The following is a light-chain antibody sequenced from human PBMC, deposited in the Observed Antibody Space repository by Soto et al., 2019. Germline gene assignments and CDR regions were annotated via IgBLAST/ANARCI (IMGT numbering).Light chain of an antibody. J-gene: IGKJ1*01. CDR3: QQYMSYS. V-gene: IGKV1-5*03. Sequence: DIQMTQSPSTLSASVGDRVTFACRASQSIVDWLAWYQQKPGKAPKLLIYKASNLESGVPSRFGGSGSGSEFTLTISNLQPDDFATYYCQQYMSYSFGQGTKVDIK. CDR2: KAS. CDR1: QSIVDW.